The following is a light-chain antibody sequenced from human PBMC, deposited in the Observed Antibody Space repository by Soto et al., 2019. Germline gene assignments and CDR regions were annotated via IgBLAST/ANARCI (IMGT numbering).Light chain of an antibody. CDR1: SSDVGGHNY. CDR3: SSYTSSSPDV. V-gene: IGLV2-14*01. J-gene: IGLJ1*01. Sequence: QSVLAQPASVAGSPGQSITISCTGTSSDVGGHNYVSWYQRHPGKAPKLMIYEVTNRPAGISNRFSGSKSGTTASLTISGLQAEDEADYYCSSYTSSSPDVFGTGTKVTV. CDR2: EVT.